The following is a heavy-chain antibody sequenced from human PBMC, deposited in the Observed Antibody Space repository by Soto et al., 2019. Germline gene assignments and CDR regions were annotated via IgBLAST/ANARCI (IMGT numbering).Heavy chain of an antibody. V-gene: IGHV4-4*07. CDR1: GGSIITYY. J-gene: IGHJ5*02. CDR3: ARDVYSSGFQP. CDR2: IYTSGST. D-gene: IGHD6-19*01. Sequence: SQTLSLTWTVSGGSIITYYWSWIRQPAGKGLEWIGRIYTSGSTNFNPSLRGRVTMSLITSKNQFSLKLTSVTAADTAVYYCARDVYSSGFQPWAQGTLVTVSS.